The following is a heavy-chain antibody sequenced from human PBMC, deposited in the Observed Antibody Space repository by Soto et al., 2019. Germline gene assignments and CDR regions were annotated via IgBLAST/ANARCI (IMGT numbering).Heavy chain of an antibody. CDR2: IFHTGST. CDR1: GGSISSSSYY. V-gene: IGHV4-39*01. J-gene: IGHJ4*02. D-gene: IGHD1-26*01. CDR3: ARRRIVVTTNFDY. Sequence: SETLSLTCNVSGGSISSSSYYWGWIRQPPGKGLEWIGHIFHTGSTYYNPSLKSRVTISVDTSKNQFSLKLSSVTATDTAVYYCARRRIVVTTNFDYWGRGTLVTV.